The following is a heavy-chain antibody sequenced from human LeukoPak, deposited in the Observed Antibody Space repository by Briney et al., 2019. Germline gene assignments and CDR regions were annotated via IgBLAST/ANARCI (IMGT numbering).Heavy chain of an antibody. V-gene: IGHV1-2*02. CDR3: ARDLKSTVTLDYYYYGMDV. D-gene: IGHD4-17*01. Sequence: ASVKVSCKASGYTFTGYYMHWVRQAPGQGLEWMGWINPNSGGTNYAQKFQGRVTMTRDTSISTAYMELSRLRSDDTAVYYCARDLKSTVTLDYYYYGMDVWGRGNTVTVSS. CDR1: GYTFTGYY. CDR2: INPNSGGT. J-gene: IGHJ6*02.